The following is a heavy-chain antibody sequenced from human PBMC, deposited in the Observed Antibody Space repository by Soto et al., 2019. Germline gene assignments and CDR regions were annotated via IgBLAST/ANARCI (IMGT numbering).Heavy chain of an antibody. CDR2: ISGSGGST. V-gene: IGHV3-23*01. Sequence: EVQLLESGGGLVQPGGSLRLSCAASGFTFSSYAMSWVRQAPGKGLEWLSAISGSGGSTYYADSVKGRFTISRDNSKNTLYLQMNSLRAGDTAVYYCAKVYGDYGGGFDYWGQGTLVTVSS. CDR3: AKVYGDYGGGFDY. J-gene: IGHJ4*02. D-gene: IGHD4-17*01. CDR1: GFTFSSYA.